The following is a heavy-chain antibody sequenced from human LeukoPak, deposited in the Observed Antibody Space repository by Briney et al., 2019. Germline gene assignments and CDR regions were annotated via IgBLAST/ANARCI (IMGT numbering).Heavy chain of an antibody. Sequence: PGGSLRLSCAASGFTFSNYAMGWVRQAPGKGLEWFSGISGSGGSTYYADSVRGRFTISRDNSKNTLFLQMNSLRAEDTAVYYCAKSVITFGGLIGKFDSWGQGTLVTVSS. J-gene: IGHJ4*02. V-gene: IGHV3-23*01. CDR3: AKSVITFGGLIGKFDS. CDR1: GFTFSNYA. D-gene: IGHD3-16*02. CDR2: ISGSGGST.